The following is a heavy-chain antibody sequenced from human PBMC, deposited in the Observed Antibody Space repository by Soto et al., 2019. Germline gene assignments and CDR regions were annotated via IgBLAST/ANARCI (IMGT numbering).Heavy chain of an antibody. D-gene: IGHD3-3*01. Sequence: QVQLQESGPGLVKPSETLSLTCTVSGGSISSYYWSWIRQPPGKGLEWIGYIYYSGSTNYNPSLKSRATISVDTSKNQFSLKLSSVTAADTAVYYCARGPPTYYDFWSGYRMDVWGKGTTVTVSS. CDR2: IYYSGST. V-gene: IGHV4-59*01. CDR3: ARGPPTYYDFWSGYRMDV. J-gene: IGHJ6*04. CDR1: GGSISSYY.